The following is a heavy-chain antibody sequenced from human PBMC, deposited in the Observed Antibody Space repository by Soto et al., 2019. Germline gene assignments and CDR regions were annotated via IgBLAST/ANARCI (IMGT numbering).Heavy chain of an antibody. V-gene: IGHV4-30-4*01. CDR3: ARELNWNYIPDGMDV. J-gene: IGHJ6*02. D-gene: IGHD1-7*01. CDR2: IYHSGST. CDR1: GGSISSGDYY. Sequence: QVQLQESGPGLVKPSQTLSLTCTVSGGSISSGDYYWSWIRQPPGKGLEWVGNIYHSGSTYYNPSLKSRVTLSVDTSKNQFSLKLSSVTAADTAVYYCARELNWNYIPDGMDVWGQGTTVTVSS.